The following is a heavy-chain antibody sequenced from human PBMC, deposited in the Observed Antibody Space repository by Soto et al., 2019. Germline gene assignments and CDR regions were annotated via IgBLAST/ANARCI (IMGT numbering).Heavy chain of an antibody. CDR2: IYNSGGN. V-gene: IGHV4-31*02. CDR1: GGYISSGGFY. CDR3: ARGDYEGLNFVD. D-gene: IGHD4-17*01. J-gene: IGHJ4*02. Sequence: QVQLQESGPGLVKPSETLSITCNVSGGYISSGGFYWSWIRQHPGKGLEGIGYIYNSGGNTYNPSLRSRVNISVDTSKSQCSLRLNSVTAADTAVYYCARGDYEGLNFVDWGQGALVTFPS.